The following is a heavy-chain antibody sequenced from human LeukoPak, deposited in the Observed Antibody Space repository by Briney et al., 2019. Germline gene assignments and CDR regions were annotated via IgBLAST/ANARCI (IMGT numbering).Heavy chain of an antibody. J-gene: IGHJ4*02. Sequence: GGSLRLSCAASGFTVSSNYMSWVRQAPGKGLEWVSVIYSGGSTYYADSVKGRFTISRDNSKNTLYLQMNSLRAEDTAVYYCARDFPGIAVAGTRPLDYWGQGTPVTVSS. CDR3: ARDFPGIAVAGTRPLDY. CDR1: GFTVSSNY. CDR2: IYSGGST. V-gene: IGHV3-53*01. D-gene: IGHD6-19*01.